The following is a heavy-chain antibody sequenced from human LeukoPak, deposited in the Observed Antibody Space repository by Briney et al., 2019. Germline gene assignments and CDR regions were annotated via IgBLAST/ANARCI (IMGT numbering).Heavy chain of an antibody. V-gene: IGHV1-46*01. D-gene: IGHD5-12*01. J-gene: IGHJ6*03. CDR1: GYTFTSYY. Sequence: EASVKVSCKASGYTFTSYYMHWVRQAPGQGLEWMGIINPSGGSTSYAQKFQGRVTMTRDMSTSTVYMELSSLRSEDTAVYYCARGEEDVDIVATIKKKLNYYYYYMDVWGKGTTVTVSS. CDR3: ARGEEDVDIVATIKKKLNYYYYYMDV. CDR2: INPSGGST.